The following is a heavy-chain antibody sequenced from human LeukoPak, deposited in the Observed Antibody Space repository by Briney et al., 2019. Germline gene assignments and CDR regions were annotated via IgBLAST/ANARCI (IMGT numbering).Heavy chain of an antibody. Sequence: PSETLSLTCTVSGGSISSYYWSWIRQPPGKGLEWIGYIYYSGSTNYNPSLKSRVTISVDTSKNQFSLKLSSVTAADTAVYYCARGNDGITIFGVVMNFDYWGQGTLVTVSS. CDR2: IYYSGST. D-gene: IGHD3-3*01. V-gene: IGHV4-59*01. CDR3: ARGNDGITIFGVVMNFDY. CDR1: GGSISSYY. J-gene: IGHJ4*02.